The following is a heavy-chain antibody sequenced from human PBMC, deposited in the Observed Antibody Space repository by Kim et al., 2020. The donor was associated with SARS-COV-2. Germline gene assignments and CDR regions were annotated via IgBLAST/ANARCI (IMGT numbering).Heavy chain of an antibody. Sequence: SHPSHKGRVTTSVDTSKNHFSLKLSSVTAADTAVYYCARGGDYGNWYFDLWGRGTLVTVSS. D-gene: IGHD4-17*01. CDR3: ARGGDYGNWYFDL. J-gene: IGHJ2*01. V-gene: IGHV4-34*01.